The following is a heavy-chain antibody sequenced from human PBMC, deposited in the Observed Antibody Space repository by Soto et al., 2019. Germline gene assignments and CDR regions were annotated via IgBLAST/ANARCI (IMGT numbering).Heavy chain of an antibody. V-gene: IGHV4-34*01. CDR2: INHSGST. J-gene: IGHJ6*02. CDR1: GGSFSGYY. D-gene: IGHD3-10*01. CDR3: ARGFGNYYYGMDV. Sequence: QVQLQQWGAGLLKPSETLSLTCAVYGGSFSGYYWSWIRQPPGKGLEWIGEINHSGSTNYNPSLKSRVTISVDTSKNQFSLKLSSVTAADTAVYYCARGFGNYYYGMDVWAKGPRSPSP.